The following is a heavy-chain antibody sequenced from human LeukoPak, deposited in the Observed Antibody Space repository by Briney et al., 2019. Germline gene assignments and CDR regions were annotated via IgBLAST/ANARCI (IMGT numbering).Heavy chain of an antibody. V-gene: IGHV3-21*01. Sequence: PGGSLRLSCAASGFTFSSYSMNWVRQAPGKGLEWVSSISSSSSYIYYADSVKGRFTISRDNAKNSLYLQMNSLRAEDTAVYYCAREATNGDYSYYYYYMDVWGKGTTVTVSS. D-gene: IGHD4-17*01. CDR1: GFTFSSYS. CDR2: ISSSSSYI. J-gene: IGHJ6*03. CDR3: AREATNGDYSYYYYYMDV.